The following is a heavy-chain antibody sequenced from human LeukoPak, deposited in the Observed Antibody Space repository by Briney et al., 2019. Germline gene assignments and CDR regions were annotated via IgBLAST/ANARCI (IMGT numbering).Heavy chain of an antibody. CDR3: ARGAYYFDY. CDR2: IYYSGST. Sequence: PSETLSLTCTASGGSISSSSYYWGWIRQPPGKGLEWIGSIYYSGSTYYNPSLKSRATISVDTSKNQFSLKLSSVTAADTAVYYCARGAYYFDYWGQGTLVTVSS. V-gene: IGHV4-39*07. J-gene: IGHJ4*02. CDR1: GGSISSSSYY.